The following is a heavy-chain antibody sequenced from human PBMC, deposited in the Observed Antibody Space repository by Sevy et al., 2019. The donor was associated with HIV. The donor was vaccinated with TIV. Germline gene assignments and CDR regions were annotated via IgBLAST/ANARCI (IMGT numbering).Heavy chain of an antibody. CDR3: AKDRRRSLAAAFDY. J-gene: IGHJ4*02. V-gene: IGHV3-23*01. CDR2: ISGSGGST. Sequence: GGSLRLSCAASGFTFSSYAMSWVRQAPGKGLEWVSAISGSGGSTDYAYSVKGRFTISRDNSKNTLYLQMNSLRAEDTAVYYCAKDRRRSLAAAFDYWGQGTLVTVSS. CDR1: GFTFSSYA. D-gene: IGHD6-13*01.